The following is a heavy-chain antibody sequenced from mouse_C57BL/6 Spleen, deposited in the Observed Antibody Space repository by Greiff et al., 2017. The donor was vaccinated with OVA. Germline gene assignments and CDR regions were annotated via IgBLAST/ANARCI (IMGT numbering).Heavy chain of an antibody. CDR2: IYPGDGDT. V-gene: IGHV1-82*01. CDR1: GYAFSSSW. J-gene: IGHJ2*01. CDR3: AVMSFDY. Sequence: QVQLQQSGPELVKPGASVKNSCKASGYAFSSSWMNWVKQRPGKGLEWIGRIYPGDGDTNYNGKFKGKATLTADKSSSTAYMQLSSLTSEDSAVYFCAVMSFDYWGQGTTLTVSS.